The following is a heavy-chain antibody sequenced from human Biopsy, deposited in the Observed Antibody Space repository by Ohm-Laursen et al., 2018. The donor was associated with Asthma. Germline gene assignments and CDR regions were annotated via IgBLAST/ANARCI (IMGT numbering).Heavy chain of an antibody. CDR1: GFTFDDYA. J-gene: IGHJ4*02. V-gene: IGHV3-9*01. Sequence: SLRLSCAASGFTFDDYAMHWVRQAPGKGLEWVSGVSWNSGSIDYADSVKGRFTISRDNAKNSLYLQMNSLRGADTALYYCAKGGTYTTDRYAYWGQGSLVTVSS. CDR3: AKGGTYTTDRYAY. CDR2: VSWNSGSI. D-gene: IGHD1-26*01.